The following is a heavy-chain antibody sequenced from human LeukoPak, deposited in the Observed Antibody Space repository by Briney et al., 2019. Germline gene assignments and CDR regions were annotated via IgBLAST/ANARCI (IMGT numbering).Heavy chain of an antibody. V-gene: IGHV3-66*01. D-gene: IGHD3-10*01. J-gene: IGHJ4*02. Sequence: GGSWNFSGEAPGFTASGNYRSWSAKAPGRGLKCLSVIHRGGNTYYADSVKGRFTISRDSSKNTVFLQMDSLRAEDTAVYYCARDPGYGLGVDYGDYWGQGTLVTVSS. CDR1: GFTASGNY. CDR3: ARDPGYGLGVDYGDY. CDR2: IHRGGNT.